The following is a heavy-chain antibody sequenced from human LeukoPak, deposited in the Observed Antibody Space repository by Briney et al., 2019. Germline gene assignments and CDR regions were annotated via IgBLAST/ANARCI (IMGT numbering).Heavy chain of an antibody. CDR1: GGSISHYF. D-gene: IGHD6-19*01. J-gene: IGHJ2*01. V-gene: IGHV4-59*08. Sequence: PSETLSLTCTVSGGSISHYFWSWIRQPPGKALEWIGYIYYSGSTNYNPSLKSRVTISVDTSKNQFSLKLSSVTAADTAVYYCAKTVAGYWYFDLWGRGTLVAVSS. CDR3: AKTVAGYWYFDL. CDR2: IYYSGST.